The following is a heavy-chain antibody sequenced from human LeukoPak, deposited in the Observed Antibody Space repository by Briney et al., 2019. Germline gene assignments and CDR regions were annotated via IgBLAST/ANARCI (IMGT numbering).Heavy chain of an antibody. Sequence: SETLSLTCTLSSGPINIGVYYCPSIRQYPGKVLQWIGSICYSQSPCNHPPLKSGFTISVDTSKNQFSLKLSSVTAADTAVYYCAREYSDILTGYYLFDSWGQGTLVTVSS. CDR2: ICYSQSP. J-gene: IGHJ4*02. CDR3: AREYSDILTGYYLFDS. CDR1: SGPINIGVYY. D-gene: IGHD3-9*01. V-gene: IGHV4-31*03.